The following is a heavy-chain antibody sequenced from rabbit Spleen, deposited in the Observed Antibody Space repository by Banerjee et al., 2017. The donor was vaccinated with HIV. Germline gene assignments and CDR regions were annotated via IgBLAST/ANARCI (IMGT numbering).Heavy chain of an antibody. CDR1: GFSFSDRDV. Sequence: QEQLEESGRGLVKPEGSLTLTCKASGFSFSDRDVMCWVRQAPGKGLEWIGCINTATGKDVYATWAKGRFTISKTSSTTVTLQMTSLTDADTATYFCAKWGTGNNGNLNLWGQGTLVTVS. CDR3: AKWGTGNNGNLNL. CDR2: INTATGKD. V-gene: IGHV1S45*01. D-gene: IGHD3-1*01. J-gene: IGHJ4*01.